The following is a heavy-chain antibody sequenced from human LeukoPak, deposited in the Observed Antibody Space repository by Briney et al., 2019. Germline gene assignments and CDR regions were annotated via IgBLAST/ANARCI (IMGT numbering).Heavy chain of an antibody. CDR3: ARRYCSSTSCYEFDY. CDR2: IYSGGST. V-gene: IGHV3-53*01. Sequence: PGGSLRLSWAASGFTVSSNYMSWVRQAPGKGLEWVSVIYSGGSTYYADSVKGRFTISRDNSKNTLYLQMNSLRAEDTAVYYCARRYCSSTSCYEFDYWGQGTLVTVSS. D-gene: IGHD2-2*01. CDR1: GFTVSSNY. J-gene: IGHJ4*02.